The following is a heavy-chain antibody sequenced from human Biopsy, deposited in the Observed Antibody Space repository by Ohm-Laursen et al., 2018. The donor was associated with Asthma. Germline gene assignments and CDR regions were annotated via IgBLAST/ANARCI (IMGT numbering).Heavy chain of an antibody. Sequence: SESLSCACTVYGGCLTGHYWNWIRPPPGKGLEWIGEIDQSGYTNYNPSLKSRVTISADTSKNQFHLNLSSVTAADTAVYFCARAAITGIRGWFDPWGQGTQVTVPS. D-gene: IGHD1-20*01. CDR1: GGCLTGHY. CDR3: ARAAITGIRGWFDP. J-gene: IGHJ5*02. CDR2: IDQSGYT. V-gene: IGHV4-34*01.